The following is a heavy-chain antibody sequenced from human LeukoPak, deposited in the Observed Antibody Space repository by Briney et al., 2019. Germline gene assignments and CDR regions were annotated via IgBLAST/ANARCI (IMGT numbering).Heavy chain of an antibody. CDR1: GYTFAGYY. CDR2: INPNSGGT. J-gene: IGHJ5*02. D-gene: IGHD6-13*01. CDR3: AKIAAAEMDWFDP. Sequence: ASVKVSCKASGYTFAGYYMHWVRQAPGQGLEWMGWINPNSGGTNYAQKFQGRVTMTRDTSSSTVYMDLSRLSSDDSAVYYCAKIAAAEMDWFDPWGQGTLVTVSS. V-gene: IGHV1-2*02.